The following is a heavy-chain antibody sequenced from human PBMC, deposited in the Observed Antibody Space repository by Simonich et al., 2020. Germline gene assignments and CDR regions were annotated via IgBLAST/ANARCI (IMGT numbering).Heavy chain of an antibody. Sequence: QVQLVQSGAEVKKPGASVKVSCKASGYTFTGYYMHWVRQAPGQGLEWMGWINPKSGGQNDAQKVQGRVTMTRDTSISTAYRELSRLRSDDTAVYYCARDRAARYYYYYYMDVWGKGTTVTVSS. CDR1: GYTFTGYY. D-gene: IGHD6-6*01. CDR2: INPKSGGQ. CDR3: ARDRAARYYYYYYMDV. V-gene: IGHV1-2*02. J-gene: IGHJ6*03.